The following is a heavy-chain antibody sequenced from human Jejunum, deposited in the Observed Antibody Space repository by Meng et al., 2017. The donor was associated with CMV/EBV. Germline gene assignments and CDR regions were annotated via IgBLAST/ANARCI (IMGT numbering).Heavy chain of an antibody. V-gene: IGHV3-74*03. J-gene: IGHJ6*02. CDR3: YGSGV. Sequence: SLKIPWAASRFPFSSYSMHWISRAPGKGLVWVSPISTDGSTITYADSVKGRFTISRDNAKSTLYLQMNSLRAEDTAVYYCYGSGVWGQGTTVTVSS. CDR2: ISTDGSTI. CDR1: RFPFSSYS. D-gene: IGHD3-10*01.